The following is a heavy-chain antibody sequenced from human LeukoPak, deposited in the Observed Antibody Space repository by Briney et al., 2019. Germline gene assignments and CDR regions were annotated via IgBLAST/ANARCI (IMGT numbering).Heavy chain of an antibody. V-gene: IGHV3-48*02. Sequence: QPGGSLRLSCAASGFPFRSHSMQWVRQAPGKGLEWVSHISSSGSTIYYADSVKGRFTISRDNAKESLYLQMSSLRDEDTAVYYCVFPYWQDLDHWGQGTLVTVSS. CDR2: ISSSGSTI. D-gene: IGHD2-15*01. J-gene: IGHJ4*02. CDR1: GFPFRSHS. CDR3: VFPYWQDLDH.